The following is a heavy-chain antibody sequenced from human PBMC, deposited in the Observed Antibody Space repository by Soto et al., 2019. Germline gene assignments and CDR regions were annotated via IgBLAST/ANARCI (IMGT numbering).Heavy chain of an antibody. CDR2: IYYSGST. J-gene: IGHJ6*02. Sequence: SQTLSLTCTVFGGSSSSGDYYWSWIPQPPGKGLEWIGYIYYSGSTYYNPSLKSRVTISVDTSKHQYSLKLGSVTAADTAVYYCASQFVPAANGMDVGGQGTTVTVSS. CDR3: ASQFVPAANGMDV. D-gene: IGHD2-2*01. V-gene: IGHV4-30-4*01. CDR1: GGSSSSGDYY.